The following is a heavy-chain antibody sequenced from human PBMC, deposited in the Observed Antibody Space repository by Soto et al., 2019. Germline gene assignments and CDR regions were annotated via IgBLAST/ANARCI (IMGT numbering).Heavy chain of an antibody. J-gene: IGHJ4*02. D-gene: IGHD3-22*01. CDR3: ARDRKYYDSSGYYPVD. CDR1: GFTFSSYG. Sequence: GGSLRLSCAASGFTFSSYGMHWVRQAPGKGLEWVAVIWFDGSNKYYADSVKGRFTISRDNSKNTLYLQMNSLRAEDTVVYYCARDRKYYDSSGYYPVDWGQGTLVTVSS. CDR2: IWFDGSNK. V-gene: IGHV3-33*01.